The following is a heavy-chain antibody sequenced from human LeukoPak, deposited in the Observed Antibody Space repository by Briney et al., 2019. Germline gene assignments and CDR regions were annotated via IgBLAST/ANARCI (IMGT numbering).Heavy chain of an antibody. J-gene: IGHJ4*02. CDR1: GYTFTSYG. V-gene: IGHV1-18*01. D-gene: IGHD6-13*01. CDR2: VSAYNGNT. CDR3: ARDGTWYSSSWYPEPPATYDY. Sequence: GASVKVSCKASGYTFTSYGISWVRQAPGQGLEWMGWVSAYNGNTNYAQKLQGRVTMTTDTSTSTAYMELRSLRSDDTAVYYCARDGTWYSSSWYPEPPATYDYWGQGTLVTVSS.